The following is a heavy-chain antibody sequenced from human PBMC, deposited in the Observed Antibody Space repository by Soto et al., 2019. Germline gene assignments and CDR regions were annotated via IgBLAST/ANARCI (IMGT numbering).Heavy chain of an antibody. CDR1: GGSISSYY. D-gene: IGHD3-10*01. CDR3: ARTLLWFGDPDAFDI. J-gene: IGHJ3*02. V-gene: IGHV4-59*01. Sequence: SETLSLTCTGSGGSISSYYWSWIRQPPGKGLEWIGYIYYSGSTNYNPSLKSRVTISVDTSKNQFSLKLSSVTAADTAVYYCARTLLWFGDPDAFDIWGQGTMVTVSS. CDR2: IYYSGST.